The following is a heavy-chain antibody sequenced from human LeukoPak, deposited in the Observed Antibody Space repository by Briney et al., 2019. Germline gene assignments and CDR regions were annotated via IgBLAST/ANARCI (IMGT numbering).Heavy chain of an antibody. Sequence: PSETLSLTCTVSGGSISSSFYYWGWIRLPPGKGLEWIANIYYSGSTYYNPSLKSRVTISVDTSRNRFSLKPSSVTAADTAVYYCARHAAVEGSSGWSPLWWFDPWGQGTLVTVSS. V-gene: IGHV4-39*01. CDR3: ARHAAVEGSSGWSPLWWFDP. CDR2: IYYSGST. J-gene: IGHJ5*02. D-gene: IGHD6-19*01. CDR1: GGSISSSFYY.